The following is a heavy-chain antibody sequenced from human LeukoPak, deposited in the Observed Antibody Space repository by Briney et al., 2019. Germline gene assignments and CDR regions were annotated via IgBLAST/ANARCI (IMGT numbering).Heavy chain of an antibody. D-gene: IGHD3-10*02. V-gene: IGHV3-20*04. CDR1: GFVFDDYG. J-gene: IGHJ6*04. Sequence: GGSLRLSCAASGFVFDDYGMSWVRQVPGKGLEWVSTVNWNGDSTGYADSVKGRFTISRDNAKNSLYLQMNSLRAEDTAVYYCAELGITMIGGVWGKGTTVTISS. CDR3: AELGITMIGGV. CDR2: VNWNGDST.